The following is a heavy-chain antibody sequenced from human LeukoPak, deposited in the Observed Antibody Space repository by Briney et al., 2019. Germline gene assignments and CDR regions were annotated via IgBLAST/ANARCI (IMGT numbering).Heavy chain of an antibody. D-gene: IGHD6-13*01. CDR2: LYSGGST. Sequence: TGGSLRLSCAASGFTVSSNYMSWVRQAPGKGLEWVSVLYSGGSTYYADSVKGRFTISRDNSKNTLYLQMNSLRAEDTAVYYCAGRSHGSSWGNWGQGTLVTVSS. CDR1: GFTVSSNY. CDR3: AGRSHGSSWGN. V-gene: IGHV3-53*01. J-gene: IGHJ4*02.